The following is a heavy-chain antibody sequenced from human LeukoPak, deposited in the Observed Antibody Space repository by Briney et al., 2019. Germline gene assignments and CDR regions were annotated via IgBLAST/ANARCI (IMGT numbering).Heavy chain of an antibody. V-gene: IGHV4-59*01. D-gene: IGHD5-18*01. Sequence: SETLSLTCTVSGGSISSYYWSWIRQPPGKGLEWIRYIYYSGSTNYNPSLKSRVTISVDTSKNQFSLKLSSVTAADTAVYYCARGEYSYANYWYFDLWGRGTLVTVSS. CDR3: ARGEYSYANYWYFDL. CDR2: IYYSGST. CDR1: GGSISSYY. J-gene: IGHJ2*01.